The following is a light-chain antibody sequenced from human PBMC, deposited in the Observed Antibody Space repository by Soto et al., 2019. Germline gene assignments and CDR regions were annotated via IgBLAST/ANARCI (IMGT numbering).Light chain of an antibody. CDR1: SSDVGSYNR. J-gene: IGLJ1*01. Sequence: QSALTQPPSVSGSPGQSVTISCTGTSSDVGSYNRVSWYQQPPATAPKLMIYEVSNRPSGVPDRFSGSKSGNTASLTISGLQAEDEADYYCSSWTSSSTFVFGTGTKLTGL. V-gene: IGLV2-18*02. CDR3: SSWTSSSTFV. CDR2: EVS.